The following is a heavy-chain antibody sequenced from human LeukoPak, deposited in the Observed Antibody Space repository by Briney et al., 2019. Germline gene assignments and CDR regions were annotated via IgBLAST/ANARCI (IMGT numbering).Heavy chain of an antibody. Sequence: TGGSLRLSCAASGFTVTSNFMSRVRQAPGKGLEWVSVIHSGGATYYADSVKGRFTISRDISKNALYLQMNSLRGDDTAVYYCAGSAVTNLDSWGQGNLVTVSS. CDR2: IHSGGAT. V-gene: IGHV3-66*01. J-gene: IGHJ4*02. CDR3: AGSAVTNLDS. D-gene: IGHD4-23*01. CDR1: GFTVTSNF.